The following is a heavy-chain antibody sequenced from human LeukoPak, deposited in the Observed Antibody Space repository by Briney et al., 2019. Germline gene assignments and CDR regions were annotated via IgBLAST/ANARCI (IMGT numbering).Heavy chain of an antibody. CDR3: ARDLQNGYFDY. V-gene: IGHV3-21*01. CDR1: GFTFSSYS. Sequence: GGSLGLSCAASGFTFSSYSMNWVRQAPGKGLEWVSSISSSSSYIYYADSVKGRFTISRDNAKNSLYLQMNSLGAEDTAVYYCARDLQNGYFDYWGQGTLVTVSS. CDR2: ISSSSSYI. D-gene: IGHD4-11*01. J-gene: IGHJ4*02.